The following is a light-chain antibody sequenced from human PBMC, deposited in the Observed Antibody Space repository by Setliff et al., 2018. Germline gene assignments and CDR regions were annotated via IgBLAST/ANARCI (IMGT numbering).Light chain of an antibody. V-gene: IGLV2-14*02. CDR2: EVN. CDR3: LSYTSETTHAL. J-gene: IGLJ2*01. Sequence: QSVLTQPASVSGSPGQSVTTACTGTSDDVGLYYLVSWYQQHPGKAPKLMIYEVNKRPSGVSDRFSGSKSGNTASLTISGLQAEDEADYYCLSYTSETTHALFAGGTK. CDR1: SDDVGLYYL.